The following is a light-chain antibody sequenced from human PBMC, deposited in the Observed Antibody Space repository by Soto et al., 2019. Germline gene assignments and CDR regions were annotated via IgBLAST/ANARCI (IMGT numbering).Light chain of an antibody. CDR2: DAS. J-gene: IGKJ1*01. V-gene: IGKV1-5*01. Sequence: DIQMTQSPSTLSASVGDRVTITCRASQSITNRLAWYQQKPGKAPKVLIYDASNLEYGVPSRFSGSGFGTGFILTISSLQPDDFATYWCQHYGGMWTFGQGTKVEMK. CDR3: QHYGGMWT. CDR1: QSITNR.